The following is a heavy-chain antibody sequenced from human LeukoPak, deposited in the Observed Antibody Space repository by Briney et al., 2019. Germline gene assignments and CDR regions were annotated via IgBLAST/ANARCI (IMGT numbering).Heavy chain of an antibody. CDR2: ISSSGSTM. CDR3: ARDRAKGYSSSWYRGSFDY. Sequence: GGSLRLSCAASGFIFSDYYMSWIRQAPGKGLEWVSYISSSGSTMYYTDSVKGRFTISRDNAKNSLYLQMNSLRAEDTAVYYCARDRAKGYSSSWYRGSFDYWGQGTLVTVSS. D-gene: IGHD6-13*01. V-gene: IGHV3-11*01. J-gene: IGHJ4*02. CDR1: GFIFSDYY.